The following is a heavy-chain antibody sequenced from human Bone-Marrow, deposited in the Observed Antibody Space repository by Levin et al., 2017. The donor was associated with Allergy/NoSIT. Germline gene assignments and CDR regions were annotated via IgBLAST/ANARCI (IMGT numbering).Heavy chain of an antibody. CDR1: GFTFGDYA. CDR2: IRSKAYGGTT. CDR3: TREDTNHAFDI. V-gene: IGHV3-49*03. J-gene: IGHJ3*02. Sequence: SCTASGFTFGDYAMSWFRQAPGKGLEGVGFIRSKAYGGTTEYAASVKGRFTISRDDSKSIAYLQMNSLKTEDTAVYYCTREDTNHAFDIWGQGTMVTVSS. D-gene: IGHD5-18*01.